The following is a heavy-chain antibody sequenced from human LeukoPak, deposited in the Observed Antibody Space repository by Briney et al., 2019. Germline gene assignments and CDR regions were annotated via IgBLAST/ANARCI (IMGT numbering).Heavy chain of an antibody. CDR1: GYTFTGYY. V-gene: IGHV1-2*02. J-gene: IGHJ4*02. D-gene: IGHD6-13*01. CDR2: INPNSGGT. Sequence: ASVKVSCKASGYTFTGYYMHWVRQAPGQGLEWMGWINPNSGGTNYAQKFQGRVTMTRDTSISTAYMELSRLRSDDTAVYYCARAYSYWGRGIAAIDYWGQGTLVTVSS. CDR3: ARAYSYWGRGIAAIDY.